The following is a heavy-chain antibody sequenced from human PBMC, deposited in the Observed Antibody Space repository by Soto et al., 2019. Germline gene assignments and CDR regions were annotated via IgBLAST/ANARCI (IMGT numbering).Heavy chain of an antibody. CDR3: ARGSPYSGSYFADY. CDR1: GFTFNSYS. CDR2: ISSSSDHI. D-gene: IGHD1-26*01. J-gene: IGHJ4*02. V-gene: IGHV3-21*01. Sequence: GGSLRLSCVASGFTFNSYSMNWVRQAPGKGLEWVSSISSSSDHIYYADSMKGRFTVSRDNAEDSLYLQMNSLRAEDTAIYYCARGSPYSGSYFADYWGQGTLVTVSS.